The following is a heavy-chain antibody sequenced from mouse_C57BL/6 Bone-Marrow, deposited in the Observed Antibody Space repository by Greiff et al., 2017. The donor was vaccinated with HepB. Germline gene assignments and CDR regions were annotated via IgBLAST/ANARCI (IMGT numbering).Heavy chain of an antibody. CDR3: AKNSRGYYVGAY. D-gene: IGHD2-3*01. CDR1: GFSLTSYG. CDR2: IWRGGST. Sequence: QVQLQQSGPGLVQPSQRLSITCTVSGFSLTSYGVHWVRQSPGKGLEWLGVIWRGGSTDYNAAFMSRLSITKDNSKSQVFFKMNSLQADDTAIYYCAKNSRGYYVGAYWGQGTLVTVSA. J-gene: IGHJ3*01. V-gene: IGHV2-5*01.